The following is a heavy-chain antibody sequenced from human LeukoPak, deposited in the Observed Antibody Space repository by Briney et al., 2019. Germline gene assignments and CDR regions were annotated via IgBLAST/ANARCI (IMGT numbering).Heavy chain of an antibody. CDR2: INDGVAAT. V-gene: IGHV3-23*01. CDR3: AKGRNVLVPSTSRLFDP. D-gene: IGHD3-3*02. J-gene: IGHJ5*02. Sequence: PGGTLRLSCAASGFTFSNYAMTWVRQAPGKGLEWVSNINDGVAATYYADSVKGRFTTSKDNYKNTLSLQMNSLRAEATAVYYLAKGRNVLVPSTSRLFDPWGQGTLVTVS. CDR1: GFTFSNYA.